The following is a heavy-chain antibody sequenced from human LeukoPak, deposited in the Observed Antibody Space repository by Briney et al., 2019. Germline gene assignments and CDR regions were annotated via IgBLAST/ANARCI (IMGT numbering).Heavy chain of an antibody. Sequence: GGSLRLSCAASGFTFSSYAMSWVRQAPGKGLEWVSAISGGGGSTYYADSVKGRFTISRDNSKNTLYLQMNSLRAEDTAVYYCARDVEPYSGYDAFDIWGQGTMVTVSS. CDR1: GFTFSSYA. CDR2: ISGGGGST. CDR3: ARDVEPYSGYDAFDI. J-gene: IGHJ3*02. V-gene: IGHV3-23*01. D-gene: IGHD5-12*01.